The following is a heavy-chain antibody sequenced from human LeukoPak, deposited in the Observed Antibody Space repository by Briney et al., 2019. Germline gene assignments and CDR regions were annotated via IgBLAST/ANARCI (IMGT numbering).Heavy chain of an antibody. CDR2: ISGGGGST. CDR1: GFTFSSYA. CDR3: AKDRIYGNDAFDI. D-gene: IGHD2/OR15-2a*01. Sequence: GGSLRLSCAASGFTFSSYAMSWVRQAPGKGLEWVSAISGGGGSTYYADSVKGRFTISRDNSKNTLYLRMNSLRAEDTAVYYCAKDRIYGNDAFDIWGQGTMVTVSS. J-gene: IGHJ3*02. V-gene: IGHV3-23*01.